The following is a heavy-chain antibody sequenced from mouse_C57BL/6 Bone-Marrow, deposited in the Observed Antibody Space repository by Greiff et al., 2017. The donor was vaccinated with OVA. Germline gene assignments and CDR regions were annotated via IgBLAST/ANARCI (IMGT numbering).Heavy chain of an antibody. D-gene: IGHD2-3*01. CDR3: VRMDDGYRHYFDY. V-gene: IGHV10-1*01. Sequence: EVKLLESGGGLVQPKGSLKLSCAASGFSFNTYAMNWVRQAPGKGLEWVARIRSKSNNYATYYADSVKDRFTISRDDSESMLYLQMNNLKTEDTAMYYCVRMDDGYRHYFDYWGQGTTLTVSS. CDR2: IRSKSNNYAT. J-gene: IGHJ2*01. CDR1: GFSFNTYA.